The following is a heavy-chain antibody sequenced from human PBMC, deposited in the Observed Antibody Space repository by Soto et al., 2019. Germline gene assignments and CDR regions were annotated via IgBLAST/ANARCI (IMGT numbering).Heavy chain of an antibody. D-gene: IGHD1-1*01. Sequence: PWGSLRLSCEASGFTFSRYGMHWVRQAPGMGLEWVAVISWDGLAQYYGDSVKGRFTISRDNSQSTLYLQMNSLRAEDTAIYYCAKETIQVGGPNYFDYWGQGVLVTVSS. V-gene: IGHV3-30*18. CDR3: AKETIQVGGPNYFDY. CDR2: ISWDGLAQ. CDR1: GFTFSRYG. J-gene: IGHJ4*02.